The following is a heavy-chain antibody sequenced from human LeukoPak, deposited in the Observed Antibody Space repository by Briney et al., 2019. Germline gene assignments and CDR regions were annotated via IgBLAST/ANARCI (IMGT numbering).Heavy chain of an antibody. CDR1: GFTFSSYS. Sequence: GGSLRLSFAASGFTFSSYSMSWVRQAPGKGLEWVSSISSSGSYIHYAESVKGRFTISRDSAKNSLNLQMDSLRAEDTAVYYCAREGAIVVGDAFDLWGQGTMVTVSS. D-gene: IGHD2-15*01. V-gene: IGHV3-21*01. CDR3: AREGAIVVGDAFDL. J-gene: IGHJ3*01. CDR2: ISSSGSYI.